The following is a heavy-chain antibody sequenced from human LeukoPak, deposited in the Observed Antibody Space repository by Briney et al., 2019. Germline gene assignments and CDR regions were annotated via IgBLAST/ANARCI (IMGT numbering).Heavy chain of an antibody. CDR2: ISTYNGNT. CDR1: GFTFTSYA. J-gene: IGHJ4*02. CDR3: ARDVRYSSSRYFDY. Sequence: GASVKVSCKASGFTFTSYAITWVRQAPGQGLEWMGWISTYNGNTNYAQNLQGRVTMTTDTSTNIAYMELRSLRSDDTAVYYCARDVRYSSSRYFDYWGQGTLVTVSS. D-gene: IGHD6-13*01. V-gene: IGHV1-18*01.